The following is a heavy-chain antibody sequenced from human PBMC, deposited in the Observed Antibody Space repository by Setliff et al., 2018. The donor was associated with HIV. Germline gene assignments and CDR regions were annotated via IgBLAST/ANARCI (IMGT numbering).Heavy chain of an antibody. CDR1: GYTFTTYD. Sequence: GASVKVSCKASGYTFTTYDINWVRQATGQGLEWMGWMNPNSGNTGYAERFQGRVTMTRDTSISTVYMELTSLRSEDMAVYYCARGLRQNRTWYFDAFEMWGQGTMVTVSS. CDR2: MNPNSGNT. V-gene: IGHV1-8*02. D-gene: IGHD6-13*01. J-gene: IGHJ3*02. CDR3: ARGLRQNRTWYFDAFEM.